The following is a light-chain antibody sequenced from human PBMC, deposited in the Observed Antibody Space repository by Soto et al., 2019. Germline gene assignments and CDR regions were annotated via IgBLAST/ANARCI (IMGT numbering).Light chain of an antibody. J-gene: IGLJ2*01. CDR1: SSNIGNNY. V-gene: IGLV1-51*01. CDR3: ATWDGSLPGEV. Sequence: QSALTQSPSVSAAPGQKVTISCSGSSSNIGNNYVSWYQQLPGTAPKLLIYDNNKRPSGIPDRFSGSKSGTSGTLAITGLQTGDEADYYCATWDGSLPGEVFGGGTKVTVL. CDR2: DNN.